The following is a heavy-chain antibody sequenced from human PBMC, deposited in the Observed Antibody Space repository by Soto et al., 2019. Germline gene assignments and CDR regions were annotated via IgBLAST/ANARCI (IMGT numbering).Heavy chain of an antibody. CDR3: TTLTTMVRGDARVYYFEY. V-gene: IGHV3-15*07. CDR1: GFTFSNAW. J-gene: IGHJ4*02. CDR2: IKSKTDGGTT. Sequence: GGSLRLSCAASGFTFSNAWMNWVRQAPGKGLEWVGRIKSKTDGGTTDYAAPVKGRFTISRDDSKNTLYLQMNSLKTEDTAVYYCTTLTTMVRGDARVYYFEYWGQGTLVTVSS. D-gene: IGHD3-10*01.